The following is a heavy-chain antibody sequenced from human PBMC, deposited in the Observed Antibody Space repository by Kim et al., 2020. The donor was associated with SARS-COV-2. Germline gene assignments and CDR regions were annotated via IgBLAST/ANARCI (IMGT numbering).Heavy chain of an antibody. CDR1: GYTFTSSY. Sequence: ASVKVSCKASGYTFTSSYMHWVRQAPGQGLEWMGMINPSGGITTYAQKFQGRVTMTRDTSTSAVYMELSSLTSEDTAVYYCARHSAAAGTDYWGQGTLVT. J-gene: IGHJ4*02. CDR3: ARHSAAAGTDY. D-gene: IGHD6-13*01. CDR2: INPSGGIT. V-gene: IGHV1-46*01.